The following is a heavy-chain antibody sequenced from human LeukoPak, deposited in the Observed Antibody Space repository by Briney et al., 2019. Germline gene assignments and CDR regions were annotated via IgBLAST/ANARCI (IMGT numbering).Heavy chain of an antibody. V-gene: IGHV4-59*01. D-gene: IGHD3-3*01. CDR3: ARHPGTYYDFWSGYYPFDP. Sequence: SETLSLTCTVSGGSISSYYWSWIRQPPGKGLEWIGYIYYSGSTNHNPSLKSRVTISVYTSKNQFSLKLSSVTAADTAVYYCARHPGTYYDFWSGYYPFDPWGQGTLVTVSS. CDR2: IYYSGST. J-gene: IGHJ5*02. CDR1: GGSISSYY.